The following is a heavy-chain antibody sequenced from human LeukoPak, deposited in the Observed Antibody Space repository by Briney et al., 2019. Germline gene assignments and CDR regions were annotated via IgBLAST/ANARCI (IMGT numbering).Heavy chain of an antibody. CDR2: IRYDGSNK. V-gene: IGHV3-30*02. Sequence: PGGSLTLSCAASKFTFSSYGMHWLRQAPGKGLEWLAFIRYDGSNKYHADSVKGRFTISRDNSKNSLYLQMNSLRAEVTAVYYCARDRLVHGAFDIWDQGTMVTVSS. CDR1: KFTFSSYG. J-gene: IGHJ3*02. CDR3: ARDRLVHGAFDI. D-gene: IGHD6-19*01.